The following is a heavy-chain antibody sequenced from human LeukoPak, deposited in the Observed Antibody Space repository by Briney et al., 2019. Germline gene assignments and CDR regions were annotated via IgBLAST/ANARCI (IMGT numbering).Heavy chain of an antibody. J-gene: IGHJ3*02. CDR3: AKDKGTMIVVIDAFDI. CDR1: GFTFSIYA. V-gene: IGHV3-23*01. D-gene: IGHD3-22*01. Sequence: GGSLTLSCAASGFTFSIYAMSWVCQAPGKGLEWVSAISGSGGSTYYADSVKGRFTIYRDNSKNTLYLQMNSLRAEDTAVYYCAKDKGTMIVVIDAFDIWGQGTMVTVSS. CDR2: ISGSGGST.